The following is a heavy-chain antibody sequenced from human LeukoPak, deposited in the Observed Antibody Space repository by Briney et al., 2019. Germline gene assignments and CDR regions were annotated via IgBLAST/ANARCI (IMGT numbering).Heavy chain of an antibody. D-gene: IGHD6-6*01. CDR2: ISYDGSNK. J-gene: IGHJ3*02. V-gene: IGHV3-30-3*01. CDR3: ASGLVSSSSGAFDI. Sequence: GGSLRLSCAASGFTFSSYAMHWVRQAPGKGLEWVAVISYDGSNKYYADSMKGRFTISRDNSKNTLYLQMNSLRAEDTAVYYCASGLVSSSSGAFDIWGQGTMVTVSS. CDR1: GFTFSSYA.